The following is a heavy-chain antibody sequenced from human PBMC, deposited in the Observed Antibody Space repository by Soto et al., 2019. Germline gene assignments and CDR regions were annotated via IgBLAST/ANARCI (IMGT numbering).Heavy chain of an antibody. CDR1: GASLSSSY. CDR2: ISYSGHT. D-gene: IGHD6-19*01. CDR3: ARGSGWHLY. J-gene: IGHJ4*02. V-gene: IGHV4-59*01. Sequence: PPETLSLTCTVSGASLSSSYWSWIRQPPGKGLEWIGYISYSGHTNYNPSLTSRVALSVDTSKNQFSLKVTSVTAADTAVYYCARGSGWHLYWGQGTPVTVSS.